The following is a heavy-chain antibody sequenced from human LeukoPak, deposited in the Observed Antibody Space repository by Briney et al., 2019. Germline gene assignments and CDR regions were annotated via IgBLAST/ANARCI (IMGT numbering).Heavy chain of an antibody. V-gene: IGHV1-46*01. Sequence: ASVKVSCKASGYTFTSYYMHWVRQAPGQGLEWMGIINPSGGSTSYAQKFQGRVTMTRDTSTSTVYMELSSLRFEDTAVYYCARDQGGGHGDYWGQGTLVTVSS. CDR3: ARDQGGGHGDY. D-gene: IGHD4-23*01. CDR2: INPSGGST. CDR1: GYTFTSYY. J-gene: IGHJ4*02.